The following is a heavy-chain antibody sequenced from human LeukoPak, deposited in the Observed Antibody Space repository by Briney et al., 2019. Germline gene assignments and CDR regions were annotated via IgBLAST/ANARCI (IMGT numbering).Heavy chain of an antibody. J-gene: IGHJ4*02. CDR3: TTDPKSPPYYDSSGYLYDYFDY. V-gene: IGHV3-30*03. Sequence: PGRSLRLSCAASGFTFSSYGMHWVRQAPGKGLEWVAVISYDGSNKYYADSVKGRFTISRDNSKNTLYLQMNSLRAEDTAVYYCTTDPKSPPYYDSSGYLYDYFDYWGQGTLVTVSS. CDR1: GFTFSSYG. D-gene: IGHD3-22*01. CDR2: ISYDGSNK.